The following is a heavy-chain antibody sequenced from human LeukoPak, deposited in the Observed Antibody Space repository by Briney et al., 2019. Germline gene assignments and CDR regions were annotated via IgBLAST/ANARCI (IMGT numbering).Heavy chain of an antibody. J-gene: IGHJ4*02. Sequence: ASVTVSCKTSGYSFSTFYIHWVRQAPGQGLEWMGMVNPSGGSTISAQRFQDRVNMTTDTSTRTVYMEMTGLTSDDTGIYYCARDAFWGQGTQVTVSS. CDR1: GYSFSTFY. CDR2: VNPSGGST. V-gene: IGHV1-46*01. D-gene: IGHD3-3*02. CDR3: ARDAF.